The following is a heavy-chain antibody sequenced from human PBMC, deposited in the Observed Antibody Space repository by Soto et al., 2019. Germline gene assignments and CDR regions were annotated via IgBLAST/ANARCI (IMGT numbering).Heavy chain of an antibody. Sequence: QVQLVESGGGVVQPGRSLRLSCAASGFTFSSYGMHWVRQAPGKGLEWVAVISYDGSNKYYADSVKGRFTISRDNSKNTVYLQLNSLRAEDKAVYYCAKGGYSDGYAYYYGRDVWGHGTTVTVSS. V-gene: IGHV3-30*18. CDR1: GFTFSSYG. D-gene: IGHD5-18*01. J-gene: IGHJ6*02. CDR2: ISYDGSNK. CDR3: AKGGYSDGYAYYYGRDV.